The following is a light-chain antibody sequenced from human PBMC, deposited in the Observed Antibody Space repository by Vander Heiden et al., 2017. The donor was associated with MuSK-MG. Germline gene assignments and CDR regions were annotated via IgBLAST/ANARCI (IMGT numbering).Light chain of an antibody. CDR3: QQYGSSPYT. J-gene: IGKJ2*01. CDR1: QSVSSSY. Sequence: VLPQSPGTLSLSPGERATLSCRASQSVSSSYLAWYQQKPGQAPRLLIYGASSSATGIPDRFSGSGSGTDFTLTISRLEPEDFAVYYCQQYGSSPYTFGQGTKLEIK. CDR2: GAS. V-gene: IGKV3-20*01.